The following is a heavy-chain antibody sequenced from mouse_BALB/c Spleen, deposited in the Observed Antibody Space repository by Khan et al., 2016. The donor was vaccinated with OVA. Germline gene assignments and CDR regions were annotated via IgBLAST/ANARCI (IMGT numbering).Heavy chain of an antibody. Sequence: VELVESGPGLVAPSQNLSITCTVSGFSLTDYGVSWIRQPPGKGLEWLGVIWGGGTTYYTSALKSRLIISKDNSKSQVFLKMNSLQTDDTAMYYCAKGVWSYYFALDYWGQGTSVTVSS. CDR2: IWGGGTT. CDR3: AKGVWSYYFALDY. J-gene: IGHJ4*01. V-gene: IGHV2-6-5*01. CDR1: GFSLTDYG. D-gene: IGHD2-10*02.